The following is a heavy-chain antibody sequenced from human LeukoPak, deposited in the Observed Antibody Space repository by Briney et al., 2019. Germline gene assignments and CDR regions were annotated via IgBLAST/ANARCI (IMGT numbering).Heavy chain of an antibody. Sequence: ASVKVSCKASGYTFTGYYMHWVRQAPGQGLEWMGWINPNSGGINYAQKFQGRVTMTRDTSISTAYMELSRLRSDDTAVYYCAGDRGWQQMAYYYWGQGTLVTVSS. J-gene: IGHJ4*02. CDR3: AGDRGWQQMAYYY. CDR2: INPNSGGI. V-gene: IGHV1-2*02. CDR1: GYTFTGYY. D-gene: IGHD2-8*01.